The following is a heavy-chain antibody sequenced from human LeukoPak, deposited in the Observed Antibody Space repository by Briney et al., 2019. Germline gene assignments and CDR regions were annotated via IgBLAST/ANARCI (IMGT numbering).Heavy chain of an antibody. Sequence: SETLSLTCAVYGESFSGCYWSWIRQPPGKGLEWIGEINHSGSTNYNPSLKSRVTISVDTSKNQFSLKLSSVTAADTAVYYCAIPGYSSSWSYYMDVWGKGTTVTVSS. J-gene: IGHJ6*03. D-gene: IGHD6-13*01. CDR3: AIPGYSSSWSYYMDV. CDR1: GESFSGCY. CDR2: INHSGST. V-gene: IGHV4-34*01.